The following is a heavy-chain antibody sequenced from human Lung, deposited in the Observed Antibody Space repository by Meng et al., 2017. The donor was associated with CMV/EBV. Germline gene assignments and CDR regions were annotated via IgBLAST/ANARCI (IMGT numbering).Heavy chain of an antibody. V-gene: IGHV4-39*01. Sequence: LXXTVSGGSISSSSYYWGWIRQPPGKGLEWIGSIYYSGSTYYNPSLKSRVTISVDTSKNQFSLKLSSVTAADTAVYYCSGHWWETTHNWYFDLWGRGXLVTVSS. CDR3: SGHWWETTHNWYFDL. D-gene: IGHD1-26*01. CDR2: IYYSGST. CDR1: GGSISSSSYY. J-gene: IGHJ2*01.